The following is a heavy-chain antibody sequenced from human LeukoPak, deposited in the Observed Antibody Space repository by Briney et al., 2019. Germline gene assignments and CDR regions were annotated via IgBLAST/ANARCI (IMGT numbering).Heavy chain of an antibody. J-gene: IGHJ4*02. CDR3: TRNQGYCTGGGCYIDY. CDR2: IRYDGTNK. Sequence: GGSLRHSCAASGFTFASYGMHWVRHAPGKGLEWVALIRYDGTNKYYTDSVKGRFTISKDNSKNTLYLQMNSLRAEDTAVYYCTRNQGYCTGGGCYIDYWGQGTLVTVSS. V-gene: IGHV3-30*02. CDR1: GFTFASYG. D-gene: IGHD2-8*02.